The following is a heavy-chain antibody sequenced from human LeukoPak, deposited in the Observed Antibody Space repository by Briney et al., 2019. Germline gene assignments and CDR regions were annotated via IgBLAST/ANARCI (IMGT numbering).Heavy chain of an antibody. CDR1: GGSISSYY. V-gene: IGHV4-59*08. D-gene: IGHD4-17*01. CDR3: ARGGNYGDYDGYLDY. Sequence: KPSETLSLTCTVSGGSISSYYWSWIRQPPGKGLEWIGYIYYSGSTNYNPSLRSRVTISVETSKNQFSLKLSSVTAADTAVDYCARGGNYGDYDGYLDYWGRGTLVTVSS. J-gene: IGHJ4*02. CDR2: IYYSGST.